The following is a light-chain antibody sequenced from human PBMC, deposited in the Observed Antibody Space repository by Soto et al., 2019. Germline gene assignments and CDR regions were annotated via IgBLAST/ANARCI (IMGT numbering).Light chain of an antibody. CDR3: SSYAGSNNLGV. J-gene: IGLJ2*01. CDR1: SSDVGGYNY. Sequence: QSVLTQPPSASGSPGQSVTISCTGTSSDVGGYNYVSWYQQHPGKAPQLMIYEVSKRPSGVPDRFSGSKSGNTASLTVSGLRAEDEADYYCSSYAGSNNLGVFGGGTKLTVL. V-gene: IGLV2-8*01. CDR2: EVS.